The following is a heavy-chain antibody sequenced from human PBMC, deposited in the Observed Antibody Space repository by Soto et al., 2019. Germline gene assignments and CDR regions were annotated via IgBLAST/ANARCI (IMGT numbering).Heavy chain of an antibody. Sequence: QVQLQESGPGLVKPSGTLSLTCAVSGGSISNSNWWSWVRRPPGKGLEWIGEIYHSGSTNYNPSLKSRVTISVDKSKNQFSLKLSSVTAADTAVYYCAREGGTQYSSGWYGHWGQGTLVTVSS. CDR2: IYHSGST. CDR1: GGSISNSNW. CDR3: AREGGTQYSSGWYGH. V-gene: IGHV4-4*02. J-gene: IGHJ4*02. D-gene: IGHD6-19*01.